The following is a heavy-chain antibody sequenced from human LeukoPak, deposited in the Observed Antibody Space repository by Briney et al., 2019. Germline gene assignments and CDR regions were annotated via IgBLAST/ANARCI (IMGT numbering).Heavy chain of an antibody. Sequence: PSETLSLTCAVYGGSFSGYYWSWIRQPPGKGLEWIGEINHSGSTNYNPSLESRVTISVDTSKNQFSLKLSSVTAADTAVYYCASEVDTAMRWGQGTLVTVSS. CDR3: ASEVDTAMR. D-gene: IGHD5-18*01. J-gene: IGHJ4*02. V-gene: IGHV4-34*01. CDR1: GGSFSGYY. CDR2: INHSGST.